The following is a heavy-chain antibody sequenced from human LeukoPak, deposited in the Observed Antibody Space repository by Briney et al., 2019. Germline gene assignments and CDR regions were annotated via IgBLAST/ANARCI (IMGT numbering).Heavy chain of an antibody. D-gene: IGHD3-10*01. CDR1: GGTFSSYA. J-gene: IGHJ6*04. CDR3: ASRLPSPGEGKYYYGMDV. V-gene: IGHV1-69*01. CDR2: SIPIFGTA. Sequence: SVKVSCKASGGTFSSYAISWVRQAPGQGLEGMGGSIPIFGTANYAQKFQGRVTITADESTSTAYMELSRLRSEDTAVYYCASRLPSPGEGKYYYGMDVWGKGTTVTVSS.